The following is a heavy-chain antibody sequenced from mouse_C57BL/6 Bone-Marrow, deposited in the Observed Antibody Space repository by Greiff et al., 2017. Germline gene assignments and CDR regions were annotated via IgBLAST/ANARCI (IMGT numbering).Heavy chain of an antibody. D-gene: IGHD1-1*01. V-gene: IGHV5-4*01. CDR1: GFTFSSYA. CDR3: ARDRVYYGSSFWFAY. CDR2: ISDGGSYT. Sequence: EVQLVESGGGLVKPGGSLKLSCAASGFTFSSYAMSWVRQTPEKRLEWVATISDGGSYTYYPDNVKGRFTISRDNAKNNLYLQMSHLTSEDTAMYYCARDRVYYGSSFWFAYWGQETLVTDSS. J-gene: IGHJ3*01.